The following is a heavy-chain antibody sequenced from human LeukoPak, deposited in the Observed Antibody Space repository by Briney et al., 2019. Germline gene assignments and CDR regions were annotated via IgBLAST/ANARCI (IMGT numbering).Heavy chain of an antibody. CDR1: GFTFSNYE. D-gene: IGHD3-10*02. V-gene: IGHV3-48*03. CDR3: AELGITMIGGV. CDR2: ISSSGRTI. Sequence: GGSLRLSCVASGFTFSNYEMNWVRQAPGKGLEWVSHISSSGRTIYYSDSVKGRFTISRDNAKNSLYLQMNSLRAEDTAVYYCAELGITMIGGVWGKGTTVTISS. J-gene: IGHJ6*04.